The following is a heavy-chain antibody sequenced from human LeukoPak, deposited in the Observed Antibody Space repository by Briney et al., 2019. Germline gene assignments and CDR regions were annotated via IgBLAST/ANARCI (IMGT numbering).Heavy chain of an antibody. V-gene: IGHV1-18*01. Sequence: ASVKVSCKASGYTFTSYAMNWVRQAPGQGLEWMGWISAYNGNTNYAQKLQGRVTMTTDTSTSTAYMELRSLRSDDTAVYYCARDLGYSSGWYADYWGQGTLVTVSS. CDR3: ARDLGYSSGWYADY. CDR2: ISAYNGNT. D-gene: IGHD6-19*01. CDR1: GYTFTSYA. J-gene: IGHJ4*02.